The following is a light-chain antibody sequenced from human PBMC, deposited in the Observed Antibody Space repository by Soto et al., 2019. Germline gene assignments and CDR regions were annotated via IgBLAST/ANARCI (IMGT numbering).Light chain of an antibody. Sequence: EIVMTQSPATLSVSPGERATLSCRASQSVSSHLAWYQQQPGQAPRLLIYGASTRATRIPARFTGNGSGTEFTLTISGPQSEDSAVYYCQQWNDWYSFGQGTKLEI. CDR3: QQWNDWYS. J-gene: IGKJ2*03. CDR2: GAS. CDR1: QSVSSH. V-gene: IGKV3-15*01.